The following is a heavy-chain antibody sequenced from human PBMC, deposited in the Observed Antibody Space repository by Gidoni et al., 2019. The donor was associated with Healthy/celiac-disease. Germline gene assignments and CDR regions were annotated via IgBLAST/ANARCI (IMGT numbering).Heavy chain of an antibody. CDR2: ISYDGSNK. J-gene: IGHJ4*02. D-gene: IGHD3-22*01. Sequence: QVQLVESGGGVVQPGRSLRLSCAASGFTFSSYGMHWVRQAPGKGLEWVAVISYDGSNKYYADSVKGRFTISRDNSKNTLYLQMNSLRAEDTAVYYCAKGLYYYDSSGYYGLFDYWGQGTLVTVSS. CDR1: GFTFSSYG. V-gene: IGHV3-30*18. CDR3: AKGLYYYDSSGYYGLFDY.